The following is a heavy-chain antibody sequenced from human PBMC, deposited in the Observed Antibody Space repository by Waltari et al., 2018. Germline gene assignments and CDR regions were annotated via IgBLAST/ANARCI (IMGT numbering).Heavy chain of an antibody. CDR3: ARVKGGSGSYHFDY. V-gene: IGHV4-59*01. D-gene: IGHD1-26*01. CDR1: GGSISSYY. Sequence: QVQLQESGTGLVKPSETLSLTCTVSGGSISSYYWSWIRQPPGKGLEWIGYIYYSGSTNYNPSLKSRVTISVDTSKNQFSLKLSSVTAADTAVYYCARVKGGSGSYHFDYWGQGTLVTVSS. J-gene: IGHJ4*02. CDR2: IYYSGST.